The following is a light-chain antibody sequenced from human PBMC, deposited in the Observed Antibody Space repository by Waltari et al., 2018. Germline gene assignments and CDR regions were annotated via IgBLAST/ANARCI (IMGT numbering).Light chain of an antibody. CDR1: QSMGRD. CDR2: SAT. Sequence: EILMTQSPATPSVSPGERATLSCRASQSMGRDLAWYQQRPGQAPRLLIYSATVRATGVPARFSASGSGTEFTLTISSLQSEDVAVYYCQQYYSTPPLTFGGGTKVEIK. V-gene: IGKV3-15*01. CDR3: QQYYSTPPLT. J-gene: IGKJ4*01.